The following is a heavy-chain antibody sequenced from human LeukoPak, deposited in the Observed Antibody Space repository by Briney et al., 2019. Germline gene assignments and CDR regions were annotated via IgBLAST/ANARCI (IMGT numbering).Heavy chain of an antibody. CDR2: ISSSGSTI. CDR1: GFTFSSYE. D-gene: IGHD5-12*01. V-gene: IGHV3-48*03. CDR3: ARLTTIEVDY. Sequence: GGSLRLSCAAPGFTFSSYEMNWVRQAPGKGLEWVSYISSSGSTIYYADSVKGRFTISRDNAKNSLYLQMNSLRAEDTAVYYCARLTTIEVDYWGQGTLVTVSS. J-gene: IGHJ4*02.